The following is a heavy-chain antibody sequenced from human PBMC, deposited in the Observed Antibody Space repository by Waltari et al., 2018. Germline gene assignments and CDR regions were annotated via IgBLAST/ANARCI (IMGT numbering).Heavy chain of an antibody. CDR2: IYGSSGST. J-gene: IGHJ2*01. D-gene: IGHD6-25*01. V-gene: IGHV4-59*12. CDR1: GGSFSSYW. CDR3: ARRLAAAGYWYFDL. Sequence: QVQLQESGPGLVKPSETLSLTCAVSGGSFSSYWWGWFRQPPGKGLEWLGTIYGSSGSTEYNPSLKSRATISRDTSKNQFSLNLSSLTAADTAVYYCARRLAAAGYWYFDLWGPGTPITISS.